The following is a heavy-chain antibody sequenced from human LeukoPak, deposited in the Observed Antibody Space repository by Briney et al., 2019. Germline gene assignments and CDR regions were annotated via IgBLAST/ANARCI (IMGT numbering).Heavy chain of an antibody. Sequence: GGSLRLSCAASGFTFSSYSMNWVRQAPGKGLEWVSYISSSSSTIYYADSVKGRFTISRDNAKNSLYLQMNSLRDEDTAVYYCARGGKWELQDAFDIWGQGTMVTVSS. V-gene: IGHV3-48*02. CDR1: GFTFSSYS. J-gene: IGHJ3*02. CDR2: ISSSSSTI. D-gene: IGHD1-26*01. CDR3: ARGGKWELQDAFDI.